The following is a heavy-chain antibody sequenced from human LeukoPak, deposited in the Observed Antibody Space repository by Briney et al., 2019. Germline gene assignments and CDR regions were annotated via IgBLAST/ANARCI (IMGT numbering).Heavy chain of an antibody. Sequence: SETLSLTCTVSGYSISSGYYWGWIRQPPGKGLEWIGSIYYSGSTYYNPSLKSRVTISVDTSKNQFSLKLSSVTAADTAVYYCARRFRTTGAFDYWGQGTLVTVSS. J-gene: IGHJ4*02. CDR2: IYYSGST. CDR3: ARRFRTTGAFDY. V-gene: IGHV4-38-2*02. CDR1: GYSISSGYY. D-gene: IGHD4-17*01.